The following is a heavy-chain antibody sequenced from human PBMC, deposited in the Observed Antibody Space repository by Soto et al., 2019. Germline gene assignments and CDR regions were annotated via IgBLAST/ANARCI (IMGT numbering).Heavy chain of an antibody. D-gene: IGHD6-13*01. Sequence: SETLSLTCTVSGGSISSGGYYWSWIRQHPGKGLEWIGYIYYSGSTYYNPSLKSRVTISVDTSKNQFSLKLSSVTAADTAVYNCAREAGQQLEIQGVYDVFDIGGQGKMVTVSS. CDR3: AREAGQQLEIQGVYDVFDI. CDR2: IYYSGST. CDR1: GGSISSGGYY. J-gene: IGHJ3*02. V-gene: IGHV4-31*03.